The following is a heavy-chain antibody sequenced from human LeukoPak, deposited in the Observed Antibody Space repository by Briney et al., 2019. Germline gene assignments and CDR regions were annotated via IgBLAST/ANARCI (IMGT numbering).Heavy chain of an antibody. CDR3: VSSRDGDY. CDR1: GFTFSSYA. V-gene: IGHV3-30-3*01. CDR2: ISYDGSNK. J-gene: IGHJ4*02. Sequence: GRSLRLSCAASGFTFSSYAMHWVRQAPGKGLEWVAVISYDGSNKYYADSVKGRFTISRDNSKNTLYLQMNSLGAEDTAVYYCVSSRDGDYWGQGTLVTVSS. D-gene: IGHD5-24*01.